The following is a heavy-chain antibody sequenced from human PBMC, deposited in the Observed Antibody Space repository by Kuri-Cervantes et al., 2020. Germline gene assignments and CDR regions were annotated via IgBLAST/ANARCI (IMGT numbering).Heavy chain of an antibody. D-gene: IGHD3-10*01. Sequence: GESLKISCAASGFTFSSYAMHWVRQAPGKGLEWVAVISYDGSNKYYADSVKGRFTISRDNSKNTLYLQMNSLRAEDTAVYYCARDRLWFGEFPYYFDYWGQGTLVTVSS. V-gene: IGHV3-30-3*01. CDR3: ARDRLWFGEFPYYFDY. CDR1: GFTFSSYA. CDR2: ISYDGSNK. J-gene: IGHJ4*02.